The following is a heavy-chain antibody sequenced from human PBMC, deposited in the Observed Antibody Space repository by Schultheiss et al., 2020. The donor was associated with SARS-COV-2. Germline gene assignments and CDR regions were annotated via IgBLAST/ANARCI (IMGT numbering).Heavy chain of an antibody. Sequence: ASVKVSCNASGYTFTSYDINWVRQATGQGLEWMGWMNPNSGNTGYAQKFQGRVTMTRNTSISTAYMELSSLRSEDTAVYYCARGLSSGWGSGPAPPHYWGQGTLVTVSS. J-gene: IGHJ4*02. CDR1: GYTFTSYD. CDR2: MNPNSGNT. D-gene: IGHD6-19*01. V-gene: IGHV1-8*01. CDR3: ARGLSSGWGSGPAPPHY.